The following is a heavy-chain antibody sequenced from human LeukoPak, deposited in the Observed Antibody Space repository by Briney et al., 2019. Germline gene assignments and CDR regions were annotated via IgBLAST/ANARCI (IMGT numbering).Heavy chain of an antibody. V-gene: IGHV1-46*01. CDR2: INPSGGST. D-gene: IGHD6-19*01. Sequence: ASVKVSCKASGYTFTSYYMHWVRQAPGQGLEWMGIINPSGGSTSYAQKFQGRVTMTRDTSTGTVYMELSSLRSEDMAVYYCARAQGGSSGWYRYRVWFDPWGQGTLVTVSS. J-gene: IGHJ5*02. CDR3: ARAQGGSSGWYRYRVWFDP. CDR1: GYTFTSYY.